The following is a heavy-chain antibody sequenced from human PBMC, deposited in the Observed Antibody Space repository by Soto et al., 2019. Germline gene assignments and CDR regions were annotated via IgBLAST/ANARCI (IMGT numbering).Heavy chain of an antibody. CDR2: IYPGDSDT. D-gene: IGHD3-3*01. J-gene: IGHJ6*02. CDR1: GYSFTCYW. CDR3: ARSRGGITIFGVVIEDYYYYGMDV. V-gene: IGHV5-51*01. Sequence: PGESLKISCKGSGYSFTCYWIGWVRQMPGKGLEWMGIIYPGDSDTRYSPSFQGQVTISADKSISTAYLQWSSLKASDTAMYYCARSRGGITIFGVVIEDYYYYGMDVWGQGTTVTVSS.